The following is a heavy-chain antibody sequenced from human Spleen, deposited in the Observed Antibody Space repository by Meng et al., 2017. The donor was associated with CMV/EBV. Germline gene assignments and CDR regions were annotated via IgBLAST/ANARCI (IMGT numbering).Heavy chain of an antibody. V-gene: IGHV1-18*01. J-gene: IGHJ6*02. CDR2: ISAYNGNT. CDR3: ARGTSGYQVATIWDDYSYYGMDV. CDR1: GYTFTSYG. Sequence: ASVKVSCKASGYTFTSYGISWVRQAPGQGLEWMGWISAYNGNTNYAQKLQGRVTMTTDTSTSTADMELRSLRSDDTAVYYCARGTSGYQVATIWDDYSYYGMDVWGQGTTVTVSS. D-gene: IGHD5-12*01.